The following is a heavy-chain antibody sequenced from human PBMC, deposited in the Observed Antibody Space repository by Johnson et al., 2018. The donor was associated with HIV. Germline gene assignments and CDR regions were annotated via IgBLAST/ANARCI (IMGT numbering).Heavy chain of an antibody. Sequence: MQLVESGGGLVQPGGSLRLSCAASGFTVSNNYMSWVRQAPGKGLEWVSVIYSGGSTHYADSVKGRFTISRDNSKNTLYLQMNSLRVEDTAVYYCAKDQAVHSSWPDAFDIWGQGTMVTVSS. V-gene: IGHV3-66*01. CDR3: AKDQAVHSSWPDAFDI. CDR1: GFTVSNNY. J-gene: IGHJ3*02. D-gene: IGHD6-13*01. CDR2: IYSGGST.